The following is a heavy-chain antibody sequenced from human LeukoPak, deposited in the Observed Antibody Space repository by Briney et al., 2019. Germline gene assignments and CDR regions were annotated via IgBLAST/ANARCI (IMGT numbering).Heavy chain of an antibody. D-gene: IGHD3-10*01. CDR1: GFSLRNYW. CDR2: VSTDGTTT. CDR3: ARTRGRTVLDL. J-gene: IGHJ3*01. Sequence: PGGSLRLSCAASGFSLRNYWMHWVRQAQGKGLVWVSHVSTDGTTTNYADSVKGRLTISRDNARNTLSLQVSSLKVEDTGVYFCARTRGRTVLDLWGQGTMVTVSS. V-gene: IGHV3-74*01.